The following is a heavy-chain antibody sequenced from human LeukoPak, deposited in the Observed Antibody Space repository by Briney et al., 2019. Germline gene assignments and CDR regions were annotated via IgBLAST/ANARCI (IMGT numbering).Heavy chain of an antibody. CDR3: ASWTVTTYYYYYAMDV. D-gene: IGHD4-17*01. CDR1: GGSFSGYY. J-gene: IGHJ6*02. Sequence: PSETLSLTCAVYGGSFSGYYWSWIRQPPGKGLEWVGQINHGGSTNYHPSLKSRVTISVDTSRNQFSLKLSSVTAADTAVYYCASWTVTTYYYYYAMDVWGQGTTVIVSS. V-gene: IGHV4-34*01. CDR2: INHGGST.